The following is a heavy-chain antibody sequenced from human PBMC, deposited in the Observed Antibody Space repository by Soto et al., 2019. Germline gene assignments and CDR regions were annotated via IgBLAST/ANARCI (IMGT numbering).Heavy chain of an antibody. Sequence: DVQLLESGGALVQPGGSLRLSCAASGITFSSYAMSWVRQAPGKGLEWVSTVSGSGANTYYADSVKGRFTISRDNSEKTLYLLIISMRGEDMAIYYCAKGPDGSGGYYFGSCGQGTLVIVSS. CDR1: GITFSSYA. D-gene: IGHD2-15*01. CDR2: VSGSGANT. V-gene: IGHV3-23*01. CDR3: AKGPDGSGGYYFGS. J-gene: IGHJ4*02.